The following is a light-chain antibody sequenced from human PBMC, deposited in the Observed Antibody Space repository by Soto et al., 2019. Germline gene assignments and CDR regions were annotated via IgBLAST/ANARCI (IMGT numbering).Light chain of an antibody. CDR3: QQCNNWPPEIT. CDR2: GAS. Sequence: DIQITQSPSSLSESVGDRVTITCRASQTISIFLNWYQQKPGKAPKLLIYGASTLQGGVPSRFSGSGSGTDFTLTISSLEPEDFAVYYCQQCNNWPPEITFGQGTRLEIK. J-gene: IGKJ5*01. V-gene: IGKV1-39*01. CDR1: QTISIF.